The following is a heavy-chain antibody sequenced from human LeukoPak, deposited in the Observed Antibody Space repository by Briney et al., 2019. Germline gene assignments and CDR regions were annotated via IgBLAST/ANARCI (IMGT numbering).Heavy chain of an antibody. J-gene: IGHJ4*02. D-gene: IGHD1-26*01. CDR3: ARDKTQSGSLDY. Sequence: ASVKVSCKASGYTFTDYYIHWVRQAPGQGLEWMGWISAYNGNTNYAQKLQGRVTMTTDTSTSTAYMELRSLRSDDTAVYYCARDKTQSGSLDYWGQGTLVTVSS. V-gene: IGHV1-18*04. CDR1: GYTFTDYY. CDR2: ISAYNGNT.